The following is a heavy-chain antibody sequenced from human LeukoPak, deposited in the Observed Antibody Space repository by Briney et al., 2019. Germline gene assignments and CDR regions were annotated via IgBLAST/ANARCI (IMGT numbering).Heavy chain of an antibody. CDR2: TSGYNTYT. CDR1: NNTLSNNG. CDR3: AIDPPNGSGIY. Sequence: ASVKVSCKASNNTLSNNGITWVRQAPGPRLEWMGWTSGYNTYTTYAQKFQDRVTMTKDTSTNTAYMEMRSLRSEDTAVYYCAIDPPNGSGIYWGQGTLVTVSS. V-gene: IGHV1-18*01. D-gene: IGHD3-10*01. J-gene: IGHJ4*02.